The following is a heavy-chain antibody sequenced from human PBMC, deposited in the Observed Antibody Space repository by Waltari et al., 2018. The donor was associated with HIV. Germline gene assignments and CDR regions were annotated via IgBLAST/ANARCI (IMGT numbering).Heavy chain of an antibody. V-gene: IGHV1-8*01. Sequence: QVQLVQSGAEVKEPGASVKVSCKASGYTFSSYDIHWVRQATGQGLEWMGWVHPPTDNTGYEQKFQGRVSMTSATSIGTAYMELNSLRSEDTAVYYCATHYCNSTFCYFGNFGYWGQGTLVTVSS. CDR2: VHPPTDNT. CDR3: ATHYCNSTFCYFGNFGY. CDR1: GYTFSSYD. J-gene: IGHJ4*02. D-gene: IGHD2-2*01.